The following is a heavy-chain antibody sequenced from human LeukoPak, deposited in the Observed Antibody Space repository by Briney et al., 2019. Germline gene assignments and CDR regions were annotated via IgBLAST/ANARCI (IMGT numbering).Heavy chain of an antibody. V-gene: IGHV1-2*02. CDR1: GYTFTGYY. Sequence: GASVKVSCKASGYTFTGYYMHWVRQAPGQGLEWMGWINPNSGGTNYAQKFQGRVTMTRDTSISTAYMELSRLRSDDTAAYYCARDGSDFWSGYWDYWGQGTLVTVSS. CDR3: ARDGSDFWSGYWDY. J-gene: IGHJ4*02. CDR2: INPNSGGT. D-gene: IGHD3-3*01.